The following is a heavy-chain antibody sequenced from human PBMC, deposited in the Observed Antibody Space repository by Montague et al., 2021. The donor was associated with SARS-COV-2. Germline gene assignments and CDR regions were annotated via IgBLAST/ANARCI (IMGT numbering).Heavy chain of an antibody. V-gene: IGHV3-48*02. CDR3: ARDSGITGADDY. D-gene: IGHD1-14*01. Sequence: SLRLSCAASGFTFSEYHMTWVRQAPGKGLQWVSYISRDSAEVYYAEPXKGRFSISRDNDRSALYLQLNNLRNEDTATYYCARDSGITGADDYWGQGTLVVVSS. J-gene: IGHJ4*02. CDR1: GFTFSEYH. CDR2: ISRDSAEV.